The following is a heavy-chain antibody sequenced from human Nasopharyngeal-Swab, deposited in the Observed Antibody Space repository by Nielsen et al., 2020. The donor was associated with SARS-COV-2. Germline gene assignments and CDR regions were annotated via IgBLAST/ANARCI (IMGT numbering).Heavy chain of an antibody. J-gene: IGHJ6*03. Sequence: GGSLRLSCAASGFTFSSYAMSCVRQAPGKWLEWVSAISGSGGSTYYADSVKGRFTISRDNSKNTLYLQMNSLRAEDTAVYYCAKEEVSTTGTRDYYYYYMDVWGKGTTVTVSS. CDR2: ISGSGGST. CDR3: AKEEVSTTGTRDYYYYYMDV. D-gene: IGHD1-1*01. CDR1: GFTFSSYA. V-gene: IGHV3-23*01.